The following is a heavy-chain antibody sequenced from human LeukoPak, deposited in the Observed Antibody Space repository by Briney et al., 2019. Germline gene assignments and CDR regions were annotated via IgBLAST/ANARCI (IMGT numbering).Heavy chain of an antibody. CDR2: ISGSGGST. V-gene: IGHV3-23*01. J-gene: IGHJ4*02. CDR3: ARDDADIVVVTPGYFDY. Sequence: PGGSLRLSCAASGFTFSSYAMTWVRQAPGKGLEWVSAISGSGGSTYYADSVKSRFTISRDNSKNTLYLQMNSLRAEDTAVYYCARDDADIVVVTPGYFDYWGQGTLVTVSS. CDR1: GFTFSSYA. D-gene: IGHD2-21*02.